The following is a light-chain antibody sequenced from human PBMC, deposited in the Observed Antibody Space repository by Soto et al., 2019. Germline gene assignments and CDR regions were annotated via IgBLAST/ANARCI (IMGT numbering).Light chain of an antibody. V-gene: IGLV1-44*01. CDR2: TNN. CDR1: SSNIGSHV. J-gene: IGLJ2*01. CDR3: SAWDDSLNGVL. Sequence: QSVLTQTPSASGTPGQTVTISCSGSSSNIGSHVVNWYQQLPGTAPKLLIYTNNQRPSGVPDRFSGSKSGTSASLAISGLQAEDEADYYCSAWDDSLNGVLFGGGTKLTVL.